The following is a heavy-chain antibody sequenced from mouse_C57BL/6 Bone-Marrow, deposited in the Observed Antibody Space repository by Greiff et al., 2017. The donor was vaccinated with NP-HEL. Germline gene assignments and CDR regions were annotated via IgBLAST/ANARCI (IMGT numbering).Heavy chain of an antibody. J-gene: IGHJ1*03. V-gene: IGHV3-8*01. CDR1: GYSITSDY. CDR2: ISYSGST. D-gene: IGHD1-1*01. CDR3: ARSSYDGSSWYFDV. Sequence: EVKLMESGPGLAKPSQTLSLTCSVTGYSITSDYWNWIRKFPGNKLEYMGYISYSGSTYYNPSLNSRISTTRDTSKNQYYLQLNSVTTEDTATYYCARSSYDGSSWYFDVWGTGTTVTVSS.